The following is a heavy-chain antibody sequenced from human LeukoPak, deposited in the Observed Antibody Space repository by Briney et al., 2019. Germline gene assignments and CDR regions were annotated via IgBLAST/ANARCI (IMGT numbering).Heavy chain of an antibody. D-gene: IGHD2-15*01. CDR1: GFTFSNAW. CDR2: IKSKTDGGTT. J-gene: IGHJ4*02. CDR3: TTVLHCSGGSCYDY. V-gene: IGHV3-15*01. Sequence: GGSLRLSCAASGFTFSNAWMSWVRQAPGNGLEWVGRIKSKTDGGTTDYAAPVKGRFTISRDDSKNTLYLQMNSLKTEDTAVYYCTTVLHCSGGSCYDYWGQGTLVTVSS.